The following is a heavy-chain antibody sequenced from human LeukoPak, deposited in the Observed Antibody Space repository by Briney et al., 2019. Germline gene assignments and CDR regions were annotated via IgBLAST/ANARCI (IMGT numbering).Heavy chain of an antibody. CDR2: IKSGDTT. J-gene: IGHJ4*02. V-gene: IGHV4-39*01. CDR3: ARQRVWFGEWAFEY. Sequence: SETLSLTCTVSDGSISSSTFYWGWIRQPPGRGLEWIGSIKSGDTTYYNPSLKSRVTMFVDTSKNQVSLELNSVTAADTAVYYCARQRVWFGEWAFEYWGQGTLVTVSS. CDR1: DGSISSSTFY. D-gene: IGHD3-10*01.